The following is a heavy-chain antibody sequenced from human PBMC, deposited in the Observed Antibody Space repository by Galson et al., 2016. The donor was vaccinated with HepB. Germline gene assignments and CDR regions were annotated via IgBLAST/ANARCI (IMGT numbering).Heavy chain of an antibody. CDR2: IYWNDDK. V-gene: IGHV2-5*01. CDR1: GFSLSTSGVG. CDR3: AHTVCFWSGSYVHYYGMDV. J-gene: IGHJ6*02. Sequence: PALVKPTQTLTLTCTFSGFSLSTSGVGVGWIRQPPGKALEWLALIYWNDDKRYSPSLRGRLTSTKATSKNQVVLTMTNMDPVDTATYCCAHTVCFWSGSYVHYYGMDVWGQGTTVTVSS. D-gene: IGHD3-3*01.